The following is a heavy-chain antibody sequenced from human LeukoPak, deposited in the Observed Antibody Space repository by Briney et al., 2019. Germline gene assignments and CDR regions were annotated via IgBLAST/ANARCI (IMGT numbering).Heavy chain of an antibody. Sequence: GESLRLSCAASGFTFSSYSMNWVRQAPGKGLEWVSSISSSSSYIYYADSVKGRFTISRDNAKNSLYLQMNSLRAEDTAVYYCARLGYSSSWLESWGQGTLVTVSS. V-gene: IGHV3-21*01. CDR2: ISSSSSYI. J-gene: IGHJ5*01. CDR1: GFTFSSYS. D-gene: IGHD6-13*01. CDR3: ARLGYSSSWLES.